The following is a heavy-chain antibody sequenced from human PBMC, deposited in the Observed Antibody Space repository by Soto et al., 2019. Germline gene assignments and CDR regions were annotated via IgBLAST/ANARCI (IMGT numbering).Heavy chain of an antibody. D-gene: IGHD6-13*01. CDR3: ARRGEVWYSSSWYRNEGWFDP. Sequence: PSETLSLTCTVSSCSISSYYWSWIRQPPGKGLEWIGYIYHSGSTNYNPSLKSRVTISVDTSKNQFSLKLSSVTAADTAVYYCARRGEVWYSSSWYRNEGWFDPWGQGALVTVSS. CDR1: SCSISSYY. CDR2: IYHSGST. V-gene: IGHV4-59*01. J-gene: IGHJ5*02.